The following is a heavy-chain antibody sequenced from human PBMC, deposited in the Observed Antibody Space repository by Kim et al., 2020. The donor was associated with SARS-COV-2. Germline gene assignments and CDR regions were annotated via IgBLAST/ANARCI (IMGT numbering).Heavy chain of an antibody. Sequence: STYYADSVEGRFTIARNHSTSTLYLQMNSLRAEDTAVYYCAKLPAAGIGDWGQGTLVTVSS. D-gene: IGHD6-13*01. V-gene: IGHV3-23*01. CDR2: ST. CDR3: AKLPAAGIGD. J-gene: IGHJ4*02.